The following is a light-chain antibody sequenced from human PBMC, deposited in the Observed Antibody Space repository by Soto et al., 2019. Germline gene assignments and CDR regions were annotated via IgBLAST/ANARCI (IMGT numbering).Light chain of an antibody. J-gene: IGLJ2*01. CDR1: SSNIGATSN. CDR2: DNN. Sequence: SVLTQPPSVSGAPGQRVTISCTGSSSNIGATSNVYWYQQLPGAAPKLLFYDNNSRPSGVPDRFSGSKSGTSASLAITGLQAEDEADYYCQSYDFSLTAVVFGGGTKVTVL. CDR3: QSYDFSLTAVV. V-gene: IGLV1-40*01.